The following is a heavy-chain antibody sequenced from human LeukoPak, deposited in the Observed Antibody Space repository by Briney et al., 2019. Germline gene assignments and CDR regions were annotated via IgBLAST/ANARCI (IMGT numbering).Heavy chain of an antibody. D-gene: IGHD5-18*01. J-gene: IGHJ4*02. Sequence: GASVKVSCKASGGTFSSYAISWVRQAPGQGLEWMGGIIPIFCTANYAQKFQGRVTITADKSTSTAYMELSSLRSEDTAVYYCARARGDTAMDYYFDYWGQGTLVTVSS. CDR3: ARARGDTAMDYYFDY. V-gene: IGHV1-69*06. CDR1: GGTFSSYA. CDR2: IIPIFCTA.